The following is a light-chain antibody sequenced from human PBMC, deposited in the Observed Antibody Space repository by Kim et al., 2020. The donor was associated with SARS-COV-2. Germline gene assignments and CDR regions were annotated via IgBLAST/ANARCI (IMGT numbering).Light chain of an antibody. CDR3: QQANSFPIT. V-gene: IGKV1-12*01. CDR2: GAS. Sequence: DIQMTQSPSSVSASVGDRVTITCRASQGISRWLAWYQQRPGKPPKLLIYGASSLQSGVPSRFSGSGFGTHFTVTISSLQPEDFATYYCQQANSFPITFGQGTRLEIK. CDR1: QGISRW. J-gene: IGKJ5*01.